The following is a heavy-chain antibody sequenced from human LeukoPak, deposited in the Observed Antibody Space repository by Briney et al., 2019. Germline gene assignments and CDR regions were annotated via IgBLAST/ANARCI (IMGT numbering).Heavy chain of an antibody. J-gene: IGHJ5*02. CDR3: AKDRVAAPSKNTWFDP. Sequence: GGSLRLSCAAFGFTFSSYAMNWVRQAPGKGLEWVSVTGASGGSTYYADSVKGRFTISRDNSKNTLYLQMNSLRAEDTAIYYCAKDRVAAPSKNTWFDPWGQGTPVTVSS. CDR1: GFTFSSYA. CDR2: TGASGGST. D-gene: IGHD6-6*01. V-gene: IGHV3-23*01.